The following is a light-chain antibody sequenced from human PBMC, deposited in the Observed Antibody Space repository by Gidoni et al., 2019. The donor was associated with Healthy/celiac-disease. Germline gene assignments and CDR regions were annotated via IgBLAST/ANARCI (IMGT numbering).Light chain of an antibody. CDR2: AAS. J-gene: IGKJ4*01. Sequence: DIQMTQSPSSLSASVGDRVTITCRASQSISSYLNWYQQKPGKAPKLLIYAASSLQSGVPSRFSGSGSGTDFTLTISSLQPEDFATYYCQQSYRPSGLTFGGGTKVEIK. V-gene: IGKV1-39*01. CDR3: QQSYRPSGLT. CDR1: QSISSY.